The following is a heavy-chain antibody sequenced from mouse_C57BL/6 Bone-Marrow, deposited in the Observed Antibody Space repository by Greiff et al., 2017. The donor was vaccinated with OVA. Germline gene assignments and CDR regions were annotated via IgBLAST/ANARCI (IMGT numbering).Heavy chain of an antibody. J-gene: IGHJ4*01. CDR1: GYAFSSSW. Sequence: VQLQESGPELVKPGASVKISCKASGYAFSSSWMNWVKQRPGKGLEWIGRIYPGDGDTNYNGKFKGKATLTADKSSSTAYMQLSSLTSEDSAVYFCARPVTGTKAMDYWGQGTSVTVSS. CDR3: ARPVTGTKAMDY. D-gene: IGHD4-1*01. CDR2: IYPGDGDT. V-gene: IGHV1-82*01.